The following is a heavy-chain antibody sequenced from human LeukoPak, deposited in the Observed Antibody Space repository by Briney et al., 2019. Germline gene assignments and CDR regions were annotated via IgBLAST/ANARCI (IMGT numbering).Heavy chain of an antibody. CDR3: ARGPLTYCSSTSCYYFDY. CDR1: GGSISSSSYY. J-gene: IGHJ4*02. CDR2: IYYSGST. D-gene: IGHD2-2*01. V-gene: IGHV4-39*01. Sequence: SETLSLTCTVSGGSISSSSYYWGWIRQPPGKGLEWIGSIYYSGSTYYNPSLKSRVTISVDTSKNQFSLKLSSVTAADTAVYYCARGPLTYCSSTSCYYFDYWGQGTLVTVSS.